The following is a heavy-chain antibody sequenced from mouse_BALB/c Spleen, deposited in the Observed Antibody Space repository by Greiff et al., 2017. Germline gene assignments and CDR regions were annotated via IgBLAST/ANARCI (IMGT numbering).Heavy chain of an antibody. CDR2: INPSSGYT. J-gene: IGHJ4*01. Sequence: QVQLQQSAAELARPGASVKMSCKASGYTFTSYTMHWVKQRPGQGLEWIGYINPSSGYTEYNQKFKDKTTLTADKSSSTAYMQLSSLTSEDSAVYYCARYLRYYAMDYWGQGTSVTVSS. CDR3: ARYLRYYAMDY. V-gene: IGHV1-4*02. CDR1: GYTFTSYT. D-gene: IGHD5-1*01.